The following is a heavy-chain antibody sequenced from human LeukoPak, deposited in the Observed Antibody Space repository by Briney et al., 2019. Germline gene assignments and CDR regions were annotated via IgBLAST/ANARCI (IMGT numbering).Heavy chain of an antibody. V-gene: IGHV4-34*01. CDR2: INHSGST. D-gene: IGHD3-3*01. J-gene: IGHJ1*01. CDR3: ARGPDFWSGYYIRYFQH. CDR1: GGSFSGYY. Sequence: SETLSLTCAVYGGSFSGYYWSWIRQPPGKGLEWIGEINHSGSTNYNPPLKSRVTISVDTSKNQLSLKLSSVTAADTAMYYCARGPDFWSGYYIRYFQHWGQGTLVTVSS.